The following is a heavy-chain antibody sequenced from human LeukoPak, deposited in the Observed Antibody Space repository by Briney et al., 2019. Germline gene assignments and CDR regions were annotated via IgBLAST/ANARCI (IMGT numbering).Heavy chain of an antibody. CDR1: GFTFSSYA. CDR3: ANTIAAAVDY. Sequence: GGSLRLSCAAPGFTFSSYAMSWVRQAPGKGLEWVSAISGSGGSTYYADSVKGRFTISRDNSKNTLYLQMNSLRAEDTAVYYCANTIAAAVDYWGQGTLVTVSS. V-gene: IGHV3-23*01. CDR2: ISGSGGST. J-gene: IGHJ4*02. D-gene: IGHD6-13*01.